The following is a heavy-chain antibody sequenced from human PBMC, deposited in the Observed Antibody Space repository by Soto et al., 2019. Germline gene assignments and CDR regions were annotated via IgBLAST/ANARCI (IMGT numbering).Heavy chain of an antibody. CDR2: INAGNGNT. D-gene: IGHD6-19*01. Sequence: ASVKVSCKASGYTFTSYAIHWVRQAPGQRLEWMGWINAGNGNTKYSQKFQGRVAITRDTSASTAYMELSSLRSEDTAVYYCARATAWLVRLDYWGQGTMVTV. CDR3: ARATAWLVRLDY. CDR1: GYTFTSYA. V-gene: IGHV1-3*01. J-gene: IGHJ4*02.